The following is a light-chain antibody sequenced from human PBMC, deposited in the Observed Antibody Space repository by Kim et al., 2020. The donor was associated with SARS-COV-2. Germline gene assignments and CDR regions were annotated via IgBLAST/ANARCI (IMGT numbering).Light chain of an antibody. J-gene: IGLJ2*01. CDR2: GDN. V-gene: IGLV6-57*03. CDR1: SGSIAGND. Sequence: KTVTITTTRSSGSIAGNDVQWYQQRPGSAPTTVIYGDNQRPSGVPDRFSGSINSASNSASLTISGLKTEDEADCYCQSYDSSTVVFGEGTQLTVL. CDR3: QSYDSSTVV.